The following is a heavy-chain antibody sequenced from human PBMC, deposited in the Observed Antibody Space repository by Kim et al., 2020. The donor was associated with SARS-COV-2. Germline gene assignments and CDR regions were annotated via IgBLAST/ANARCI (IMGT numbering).Heavy chain of an antibody. CDR2: ISGSGGST. J-gene: IGHJ4*02. V-gene: IGHV3-23*01. CDR3: AKDKGWGSSSWYEDY. D-gene: IGHD6-13*01. Sequence: GGSLRLSCAASGFTFSSYAMSWVRQAPGKGLEWVSAISGSGGSTYYADSVKGRFTISRDNSKNTLYLQMNSLRAEDTAVYYCAKDKGWGSSSWYEDYWGQGTLVTVSS. CDR1: GFTFSSYA.